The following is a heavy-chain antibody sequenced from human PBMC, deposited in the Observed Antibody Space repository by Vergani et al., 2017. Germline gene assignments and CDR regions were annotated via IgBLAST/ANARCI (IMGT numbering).Heavy chain of an antibody. CDR2: IYYSGST. Sequence: QVQLQESGPGLVKPSQTLSLTCTVSGGSISSYYWSWIRQPPGKGLEWIGYIYYSGSTNYNPSLKRRVTISVDTSKNQFSLKLSSVTAADTAVYYCARDGPGDPPDCSGGSCFNWYFDLWGRGTLVTVSS. CDR1: GGSISSYY. D-gene: IGHD2-15*01. J-gene: IGHJ2*01. V-gene: IGHV4-59*01. CDR3: ARDGPGDPPDCSGGSCFNWYFDL.